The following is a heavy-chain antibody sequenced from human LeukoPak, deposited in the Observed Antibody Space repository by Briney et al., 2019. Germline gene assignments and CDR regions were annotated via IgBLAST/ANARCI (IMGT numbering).Heavy chain of an antibody. J-gene: IGHJ3*02. CDR2: IYYSGST. Sequence: PSETLSLTCTVSGGSISSYYWSWIRQPPGKGLEWIGYIYYSGSTNYNSSLKSRVTISVDTSKNQFSLKLSSVTAADTAVYYCAISIPYYYFWSGYSQPGAFDIWGQGTMVTVSS. CDR3: AISIPYYYFWSGYSQPGAFDI. V-gene: IGHV4-59*01. CDR1: GGSISSYY. D-gene: IGHD3-3*01.